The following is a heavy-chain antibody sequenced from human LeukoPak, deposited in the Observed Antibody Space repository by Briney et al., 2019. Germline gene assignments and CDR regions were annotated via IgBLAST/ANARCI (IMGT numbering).Heavy chain of an antibody. CDR2: IYYSGST. V-gene: IGHV4-30-4*01. CDR3: ARHHYGSGSYYLDY. J-gene: IGHJ4*02. D-gene: IGHD3-10*01. CDR1: GGSISSGDYY. Sequence: PSETLSLTCTVSGGSISSGDYYWSWIRQPPGKGLEWIGYIYYSGSTYYNPSLKSRVTISVDTSKNQFSLKLSSVTAADTAVYYCARHHYGSGSYYLDYWGQGTLVTVSS.